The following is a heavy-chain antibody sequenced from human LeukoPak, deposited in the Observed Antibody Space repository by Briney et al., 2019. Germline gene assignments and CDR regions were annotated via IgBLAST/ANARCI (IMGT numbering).Heavy chain of an antibody. CDR3: AKDPGYGLYYFDY. CDR1: GFTFSNYG. Sequence: GGSLRLSCTASGFTFSNYGMHWVRQAPGKGLGWVAVIRYDGSNKYYADSVKGRFTISRDNSKNTLYLQMNSLRVEDTAVYYCAKDPGYGLYYFDYWGQGTLVTVSP. CDR2: IRYDGSNK. V-gene: IGHV3-30*02. D-gene: IGHD5-18*01. J-gene: IGHJ4*02.